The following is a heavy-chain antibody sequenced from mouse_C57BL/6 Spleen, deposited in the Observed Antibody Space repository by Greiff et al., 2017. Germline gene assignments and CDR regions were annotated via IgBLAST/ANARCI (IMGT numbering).Heavy chain of an antibody. CDR1: GYTFTGYW. Sequence: VKLMESGAELMRPGASVKLSCKATGYTFTGYWIEWVKQRPGHGLEWIGEILPGSGSTNYNEKFKGKATFTADTSSNTAYMQLSSLTTEDSAIYYCARGDYYGSSSGFAYWGQGTLVTVSA. V-gene: IGHV1-9*01. CDR3: ARGDYYGSSSGFAY. D-gene: IGHD1-1*01. J-gene: IGHJ3*01. CDR2: ILPGSGST.